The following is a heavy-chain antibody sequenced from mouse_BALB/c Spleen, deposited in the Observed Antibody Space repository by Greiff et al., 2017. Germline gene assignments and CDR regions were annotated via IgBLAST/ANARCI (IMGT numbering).Heavy chain of an antibody. CDR2: INPYNDGT. J-gene: IGHJ3*01. Sequence: VQLQQSGPELVKPGASVKMSCKASGYTFTSYVMHWVKQKPGQGLEWIGYINPYNDGTKYNEKFKGKATLTSDKSSSTAYMELSSLTSEDSAVYYCAREGITTVVERAWFAYWGQGTLVTVSA. D-gene: IGHD1-1*01. CDR3: AREGITTVVERAWFAY. V-gene: IGHV1-14*01. CDR1: GYTFTSYV.